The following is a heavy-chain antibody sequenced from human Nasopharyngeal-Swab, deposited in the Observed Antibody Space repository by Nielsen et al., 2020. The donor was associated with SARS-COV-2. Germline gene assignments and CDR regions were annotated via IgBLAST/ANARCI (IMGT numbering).Heavy chain of an antibody. Sequence: GSLRLSCTVSGGSMNTICYYWGWIRQPPGKGLEWIGNIYNSGSAYNNPSLESRVTLSVDTSKNQFSLNLISVTAADTAVYYCATTGYSSVYYVHWGQGVLVTVSS. J-gene: IGHJ4*02. D-gene: IGHD6-25*01. CDR2: IYNSGSA. CDR3: ATTGYSSVYYVH. V-gene: IGHV4-39*07. CDR1: GGSMNTICYY.